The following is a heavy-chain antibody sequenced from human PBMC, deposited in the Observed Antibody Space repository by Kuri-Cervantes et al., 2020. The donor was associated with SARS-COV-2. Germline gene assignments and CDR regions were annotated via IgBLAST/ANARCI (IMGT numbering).Heavy chain of an antibody. J-gene: IGHJ6*03. CDR1: GFTFSSYA. D-gene: IGHD4-23*01. CDR3: AREVRTVGYYYYMDV. V-gene: IGHV3-23*01. CDR2: ISGSGGST. Sequence: GGSLRLSCAASGFTFSSYAMSWVRQAPGKGLEWVSAISGSGGSTYYADSVKGRFTISRDNAKNTLYLQMNSLRAEDTAVYYCAREVRTVGYYYYMDVWGKGTTVTVSS.